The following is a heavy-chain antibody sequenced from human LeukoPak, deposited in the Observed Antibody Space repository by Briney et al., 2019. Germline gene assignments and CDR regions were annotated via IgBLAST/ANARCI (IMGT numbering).Heavy chain of an antibody. J-gene: IGHJ6*04. CDR3: ARDLIPHGMDV. D-gene: IGHD3-16*01. CDR2: IYYSGST. CDR1: GGSISRGGDY. V-gene: IGHV4-31*03. Sequence: PSQTLSLTCTVSGGSISRGGDYWRWSRQHPGRGREWIEYIYYSGSTYYNPSLKSRVTISVDTSKNQFSLKLSSVTAADTAVYYCARDLIPHGMDVWGKGTTVTVSS.